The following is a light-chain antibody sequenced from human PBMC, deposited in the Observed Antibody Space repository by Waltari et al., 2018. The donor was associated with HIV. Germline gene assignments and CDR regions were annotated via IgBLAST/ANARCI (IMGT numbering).Light chain of an antibody. CDR3: QSADTNYVL. V-gene: IGLV3-25*03. CDR2: TDT. CDR1: VLPQQY. Sequence: SFELTPPPSASVSPGQTPKIPCSADVLPQQYTYWFQLTPGHAPLLLIYTDTERPSGIPARFSGSSSGTTVTLTITGVQAEDEADYFCQSADTNYVLFGGGTKLTVL. J-gene: IGLJ2*01.